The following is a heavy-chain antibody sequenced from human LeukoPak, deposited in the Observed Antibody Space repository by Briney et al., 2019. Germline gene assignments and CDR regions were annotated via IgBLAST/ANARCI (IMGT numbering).Heavy chain of an antibody. D-gene: IGHD3-22*01. V-gene: IGHV5-51*01. CDR2: LYPGESDT. J-gene: IGHJ1*01. CDR3: ARECHYYDSSSDYYISSQYTQH. CDR1: GYSFTSYW. Sequence: GESLKISCLGSGYSFTSYWIGWVRQVPGKGLEWVGILYPGESDTRCSPSVQGQVTISADRAIRTAYLSGSSLKASETAMDYCARECHYYDSSSDYYISSQYTQHGGQGTLVTVSS.